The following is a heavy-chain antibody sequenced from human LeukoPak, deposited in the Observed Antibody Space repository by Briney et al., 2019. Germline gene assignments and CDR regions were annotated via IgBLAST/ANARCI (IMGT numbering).Heavy chain of an antibody. CDR1: GYTFTSYD. CDR2: MNPNSGNT. V-gene: IGHV1-8*01. J-gene: IGHJ6*03. Sequence: EASVKVSCKASGYTFTSYDINWVRQATGQGLEWMGWMNPNSGNTGYAQKFQGRVTMTRDTSISTAYMELSSLRSEDTAVYYCARGNSGSYYYYYYMDVWGEGTTVTISS. CDR3: ARGNSGSYYYYYYMDV. D-gene: IGHD1-26*01.